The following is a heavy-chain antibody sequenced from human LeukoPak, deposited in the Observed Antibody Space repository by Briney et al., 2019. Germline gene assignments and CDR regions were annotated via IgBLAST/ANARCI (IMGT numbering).Heavy chain of an antibody. CDR3: AKDLDMVRGVDAFDI. D-gene: IGHD3-10*01. V-gene: IGHV3-30*18. CDR1: GFTFSSYG. J-gene: IGHJ3*02. CDR2: ISYDGSNK. Sequence: GGSLRLSCAASGFTFSSYGMHWVRQAPGKGLEWVAVISYDGSNKYYADSVKGRFTISRDNSKNTLYLQMNSLRAEDTAVYYCAKDLDMVRGVDAFDIWGQGTMVTVSS.